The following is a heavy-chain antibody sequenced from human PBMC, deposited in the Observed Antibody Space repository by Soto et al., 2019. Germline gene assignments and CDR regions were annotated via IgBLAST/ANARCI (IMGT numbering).Heavy chain of an antibody. CDR3: ARDNDDSSGYYVYFDY. CDR2: IYHSGST. V-gene: IGHV4-4*02. Sequence: SETLSLTCAVSGGSISSSNWWSWVRQPPGKGLEWIGEIYHSGSTNYNPSLKSRVTISVDKSKNQFSLKLSSVTAADTAVYYCARDNDDSSGYYVYFDYWGQGTLVTVSS. D-gene: IGHD3-22*01. J-gene: IGHJ4*02. CDR1: GGSISSSNW.